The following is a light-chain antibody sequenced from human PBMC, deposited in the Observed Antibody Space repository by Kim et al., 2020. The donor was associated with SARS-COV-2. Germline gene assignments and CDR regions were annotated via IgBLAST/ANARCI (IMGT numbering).Light chain of an antibody. Sequence: QNTNRTCPGSGGNVGNQGGAWLQQHQGQPPKVLSDRDNHRPSGVSERFSASRSGNTASLTIFGLQPEDEADYYCAAWDGILSGWVFGGGTKLTVL. CDR1: GGNVGNQG. CDR2: RDN. J-gene: IGLJ3*02. CDR3: AAWDGILSGWV. V-gene: IGLV10-54*01.